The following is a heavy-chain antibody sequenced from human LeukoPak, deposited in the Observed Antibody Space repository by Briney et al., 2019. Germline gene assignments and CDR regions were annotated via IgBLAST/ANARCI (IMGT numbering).Heavy chain of an antibody. D-gene: IGHD1-26*01. CDR2: ISSSSSYI. CDR3: ARRYSGSYGVDY. J-gene: IGHJ4*02. V-gene: IGHV3-21*01. CDR1: GFTFSSYS. Sequence: GESLRLSCAASGFTFSSYSMNWVRQAPGKGLEWVSSISSSSSYIYYADSVKGRFTISRDNAKNSLYLQMNSLRAEDTAVYYCARRYSGSYGVDYWGQGTLVTVSS.